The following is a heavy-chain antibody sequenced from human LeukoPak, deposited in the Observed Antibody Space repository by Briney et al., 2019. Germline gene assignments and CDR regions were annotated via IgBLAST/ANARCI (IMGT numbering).Heavy chain of an antibody. V-gene: IGHV3-30-3*01. J-gene: IGHJ6*02. Sequence: QTGGSLRLSCAASGFTFSSYAMHWVRQAPGKGLEWVAVISYDGSNKYYADSVKGRFTISRDNSKNTLYLQMNSLRAEDTAVYYCARAEISSSWGDYYYYGMDVWGQGTTVTVSS. D-gene: IGHD6-13*01. CDR1: GFTFSSYA. CDR2: ISYDGSNK. CDR3: ARAEISSSWGDYYYYGMDV.